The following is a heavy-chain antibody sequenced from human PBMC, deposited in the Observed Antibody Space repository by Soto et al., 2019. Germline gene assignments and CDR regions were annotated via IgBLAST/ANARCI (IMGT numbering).Heavy chain of an antibody. D-gene: IGHD5-18*01. V-gene: IGHV4-59*01. J-gene: IGHJ3*02. CDR3: ARSGSKYGANAFDI. CDR1: GGSISGYY. CDR2: IYYIGTT. Sequence: SETLSLTCTVSGGSISGYYWNWIRQPPGKGLEYIGHIYYIGTTNYNPSLKSRATISVDTSKNQFSLKLTSVTAADTAVYFCARSGSKYGANAFDIWDQGKMVTISS.